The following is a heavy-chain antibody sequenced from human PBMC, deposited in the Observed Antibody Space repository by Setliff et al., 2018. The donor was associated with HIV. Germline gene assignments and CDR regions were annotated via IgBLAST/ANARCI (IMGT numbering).Heavy chain of an antibody. CDR1: GFTFSGYG. Sequence: GESLRLSCAASGFTFSGYGMHWVRQTPDKGLEWVAFIEADGRKTYYADFVKDRFTISRGNSKNTQYLQMSGLRPEDTALYYCVKGRSGYYHWWGQGSLVTVSS. J-gene: IGHJ4*02. CDR2: IEADGRKT. V-gene: IGHV3-30*02. D-gene: IGHD5-12*01. CDR3: VKGRSGYYHW.